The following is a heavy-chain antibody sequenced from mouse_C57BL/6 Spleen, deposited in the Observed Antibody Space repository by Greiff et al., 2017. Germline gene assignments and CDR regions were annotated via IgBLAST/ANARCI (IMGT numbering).Heavy chain of an antibody. V-gene: IGHV1-15*01. CDR3: ARVNYEYDGVPFAY. D-gene: IGHD2-4*01. J-gene: IGHJ3*01. CDR2: IDPETGGT. Sequence: QVQLQQSGAELVRPGASVTLSCKASGYTFTDYEMHWVKQTPVHGLEWIGAIDPETGGTAYNQKFKGKAILTADKSSSTAYMELRSLTSGDSAVYYCARVNYEYDGVPFAYWGQGTLVTVSA. CDR1: GYTFTDYE.